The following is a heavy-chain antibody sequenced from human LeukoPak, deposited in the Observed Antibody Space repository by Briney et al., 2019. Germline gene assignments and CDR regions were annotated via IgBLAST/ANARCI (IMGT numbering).Heavy chain of an antibody. CDR2: INANSGGT. CDR3: ARADSVPARGYHYYYTDV. Sequence: GASVKVSCKASGYTFTDHYFHWVRQAPGQGLEWMGWINANSGGTDYAQKFQGRVTMTRDTSISTAYMELSRLRSDDTAVYYCARADSVPARGYHYYYTDVWGKGTTVTVS. CDR1: GYTFTDHY. J-gene: IGHJ6*03. V-gene: IGHV1-2*02. D-gene: IGHD2-2*01.